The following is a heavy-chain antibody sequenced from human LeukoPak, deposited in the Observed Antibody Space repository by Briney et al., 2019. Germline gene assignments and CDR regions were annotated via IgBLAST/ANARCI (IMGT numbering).Heavy chain of an antibody. J-gene: IGHJ4*02. V-gene: IGHV4-59*01. D-gene: IGHD6-19*01. CDR2: IYYSGST. CDR1: GGSISSYY. CDR3: ARESLAGPFDY. Sequence: SETLSLTCTVSGGSISSYYWSWIRQPPGKGLEWIGYIYYSGSTNYNPSLKSRVTISVDTSKNQFSLKLSSVTAADTAVYYCARESLAGPFDYWGQGTLVTVSS.